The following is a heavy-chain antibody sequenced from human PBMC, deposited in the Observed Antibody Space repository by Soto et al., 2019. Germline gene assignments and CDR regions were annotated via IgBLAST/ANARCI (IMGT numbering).Heavy chain of an antibody. Sequence: QVQLVQSGAEVKKPGASVKVSCKASGYTFTSYAMHWVRQAPGQRLEWMGWINAGNGNTKYSQKFQGRVTITRDTSESTAYMELSSLRSEDTAVYYCARDVDIVATITYYYYGMDVWGQGTTVTVSS. V-gene: IGHV1-3*01. J-gene: IGHJ6*02. CDR1: GYTFTSYA. CDR3: ARDVDIVATITYYYYGMDV. CDR2: INAGNGNT. D-gene: IGHD5-12*01.